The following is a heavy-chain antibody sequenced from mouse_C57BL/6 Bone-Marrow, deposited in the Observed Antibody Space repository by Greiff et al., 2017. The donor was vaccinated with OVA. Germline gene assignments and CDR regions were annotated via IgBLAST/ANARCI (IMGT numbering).Heavy chain of an antibody. Sequence: VQLQQSGAELVKPGASVKMSCKASGYTFTSYWITWVKQRPGQGLEWIGDIYPGSGSTNYNEKFKSKATLTVDTSSSTAYMQLSSLTSEDSAVYYCAREDYGSTLWYFDVWGTGTTVTVSS. CDR3: AREDYGSTLWYFDV. V-gene: IGHV1-55*01. D-gene: IGHD1-1*01. CDR1: GYTFTSYW. J-gene: IGHJ1*03. CDR2: IYPGSGST.